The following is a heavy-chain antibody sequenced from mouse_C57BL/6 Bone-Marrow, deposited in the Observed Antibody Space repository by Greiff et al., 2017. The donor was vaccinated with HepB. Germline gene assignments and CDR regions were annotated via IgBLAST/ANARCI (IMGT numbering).Heavy chain of an antibody. CDR2: IDPSDSYT. V-gene: IGHV1-69*01. CDR3: AREMPFITTVVFDY. J-gene: IGHJ2*01. CDR1: GYTFTSYW. D-gene: IGHD1-1*01. Sequence: VQLQQPGAELVMPGASVKLSCKASGYTFTSYWMHWVKQRPGQGLEWIGEIDPSDSYTNYNQKFKGKSTLTVDKSSSTAYMQLSSLTSEDSAVYYCAREMPFITTVVFDYWGQGTTLTVSS.